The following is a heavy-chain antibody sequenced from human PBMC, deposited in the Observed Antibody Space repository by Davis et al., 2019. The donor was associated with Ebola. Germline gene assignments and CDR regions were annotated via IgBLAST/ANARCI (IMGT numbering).Heavy chain of an antibody. CDR2: ISAYNGNT. V-gene: IGHV1-18*01. D-gene: IGHD2-15*01. CDR1: GYTFTSYD. Sequence: AASVKVSCKASGYTFTSYDISWVRQAPGQGLEWMGWISAYNGNTNYAQKLQGRVTMTRDTSTSTVYMELSSLRSEDTAVYYCARERIVVVVAATLNEHYYYGMDVWGQGTTVTVSS. CDR3: ARERIVVVVAATLNEHYYYGMDV. J-gene: IGHJ6*02.